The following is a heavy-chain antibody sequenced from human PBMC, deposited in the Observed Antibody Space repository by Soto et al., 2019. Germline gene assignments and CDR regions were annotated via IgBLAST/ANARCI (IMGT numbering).Heavy chain of an antibody. CDR3: ARGRGYYDSSGYYPNFDH. CDR1: GYTFTGYY. V-gene: IGHV1-2*04. D-gene: IGHD3-22*01. J-gene: IGHJ4*02. Sequence: QVQLVQSGAEVKKPGASVKVSCKASGYTFTGYYMHWVRQAPGQGLEWMGWINPNSGGTNYAQKFQGWVTMTRDTSISTAYMELSRLRSDDTAVYYCARGRGYYDSSGYYPNFDHWGQGTLVTVSS. CDR2: INPNSGGT.